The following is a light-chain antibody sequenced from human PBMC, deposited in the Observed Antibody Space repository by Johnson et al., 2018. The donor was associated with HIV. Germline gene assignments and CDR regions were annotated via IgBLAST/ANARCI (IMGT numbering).Light chain of an antibody. CDR1: VSNIESYF. CDR2: EDN. V-gene: IGLV1-51*02. CDR3: GIWDASLSPLYV. Sequence: QSVLTQPPSVSAAPGQTVNISCSGNVSNIESYFVSWYQQLPGAAPTLLIYEDNKRPSGIPDRFSGSKSGATATLGITGIQTGDEADYYCGIWDASLSPLYVLGTGTTSTVL. J-gene: IGLJ1*01.